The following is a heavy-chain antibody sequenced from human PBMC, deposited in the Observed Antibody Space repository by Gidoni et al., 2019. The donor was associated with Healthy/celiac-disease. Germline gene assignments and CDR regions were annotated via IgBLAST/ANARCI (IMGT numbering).Heavy chain of an antibody. CDR3: ARRRYCGGDCSKGDFDY. D-gene: IGHD2-21*02. Sequence: EVQLVQSGAEVKKPGESLQISCKGSGYSFTSYWIGWVRQMPGKGLEWMGIIYPGDSDTRYSPAFQGQVTISADKSISTADLQWSSLKASDTAMYYCARRRYCGGDCSKGDFDYWGQGTLVTVSS. V-gene: IGHV5-51*01. CDR1: GYSFTSYW. J-gene: IGHJ4*02. CDR2: IYPGDSDT.